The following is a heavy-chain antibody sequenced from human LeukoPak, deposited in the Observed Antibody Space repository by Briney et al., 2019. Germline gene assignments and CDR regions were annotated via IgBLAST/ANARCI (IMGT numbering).Heavy chain of an antibody. J-gene: IGHJ4*02. CDR1: GFSFSTYC. V-gene: IGHV3-74*01. CDR2: ICPDGTVT. Sequence: GGSLRLSCAASGFSFSTYCMHWVRQAPGKGPMWVSRICPDGTVTNYADCVKARFIRSSDNTRNTVYIQMNSLRVEDTAVYYCVRDFRSADYWGQGPLVTVSS. CDR3: VRDFRSADY.